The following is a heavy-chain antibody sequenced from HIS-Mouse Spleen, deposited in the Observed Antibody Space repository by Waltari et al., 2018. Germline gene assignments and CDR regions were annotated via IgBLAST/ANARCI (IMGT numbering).Heavy chain of an antibody. V-gene: IGHV1-2*02. CDR2: INPNSGGT. J-gene: IGHJ3*02. CDR3: ARGGGSGSYYDAFDI. Sequence: QVQLVQSGAEVKKPGASVKVSCKASGYTFTGYYMHWVRQAPGQGLEWMGWINPNSGGTNYAQKFQGRVTMTRDTSISPAYMELSRLRSDDTEVYYCARGGGSGSYYDAFDIWGQGTMVTVSS. D-gene: IGHD3-10*01. CDR1: GYTFTGYY.